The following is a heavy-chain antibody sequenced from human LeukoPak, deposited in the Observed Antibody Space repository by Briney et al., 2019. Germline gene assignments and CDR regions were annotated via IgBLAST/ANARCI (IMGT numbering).Heavy chain of an antibody. CDR1: GGSISSGLYS. Sequence: SQTLSLTCDVSGGSISSGLYSWSWIRQPLGKGLEWIGYIYHTGSTYYNPSLKSRVTISVDTSKNQFSLRLSSVTAADTAVYYCAREIDAFDIWGQGTMVTVSS. CDR3: AREIDAFDI. CDR2: IYHTGST. J-gene: IGHJ3*02. V-gene: IGHV4-30-2*01.